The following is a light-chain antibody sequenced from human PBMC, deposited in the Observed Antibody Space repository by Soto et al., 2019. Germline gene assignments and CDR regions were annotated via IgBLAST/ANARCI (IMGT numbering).Light chain of an antibody. Sequence: EIVLTQSPGTLSLSPGERATLSCRASQSVSSSYLAWYQQKPGQAPRQLIYGASSRATGIPDRFSGSGSGTDLTLTITRLEPEDFAVYYCQQYRTSFGGGTRVEIK. CDR2: GAS. CDR1: QSVSSSY. J-gene: IGKJ4*01. CDR3: QQYRTS. V-gene: IGKV3-20*01.